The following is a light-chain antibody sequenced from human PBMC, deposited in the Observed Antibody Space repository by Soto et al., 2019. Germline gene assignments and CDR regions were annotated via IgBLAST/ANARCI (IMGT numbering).Light chain of an antibody. J-gene: IGKJ1*01. CDR2: AAS. Sequence: EIVMTQSPATLSVSPGERATLSRRASQSVSSNLAWYQRKPGQAPRLLIYAASSRATGIPDRFSGSGSGTDFTLTISRLEPEDFAVYYCHQYGTSVGTFGQGTKVDIK. V-gene: IGKV3-20*01. CDR3: HQYGTSVGT. CDR1: QSVSSN.